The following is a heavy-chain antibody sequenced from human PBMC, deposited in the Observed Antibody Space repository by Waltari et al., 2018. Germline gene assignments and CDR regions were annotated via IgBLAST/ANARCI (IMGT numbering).Heavy chain of an antibody. D-gene: IGHD2-2*01. CDR1: GYTFTSYD. V-gene: IGHV1-8*01. J-gene: IGHJ6*02. CDR3: VIVPAAQVSYYYYGMDV. Sequence: QVQLVQSGAEVKKPGASVKVSCKASGYTFTSYDINWVRQATGQGLEWMGWMNPKIGNTGYEKKFQGRGTMTRNTSISTAYMELSSLRSEDTAVYYCVIVPAAQVSYYYYGMDVWGQGTTVTVSS. CDR2: MNPKIGNT.